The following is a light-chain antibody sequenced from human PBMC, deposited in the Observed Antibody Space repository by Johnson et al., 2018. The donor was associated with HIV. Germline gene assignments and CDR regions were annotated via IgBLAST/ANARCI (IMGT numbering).Light chain of an antibody. CDR3: GTWDSSLSAGVYV. V-gene: IGLV1-51*01. CDR1: SSNIGNNY. CDR2: DNN. Sequence: QSVLTQPPSVSAAPGQKVTISCSGSSSNIGNNYVSWYQQFPGTAPKLLIYDNNKRPSGIPDRFSGSKSGQSATLGITGLQTGDEADYFCGTWDSSLSAGVYVFGTGTKVT. J-gene: IGLJ1*01.